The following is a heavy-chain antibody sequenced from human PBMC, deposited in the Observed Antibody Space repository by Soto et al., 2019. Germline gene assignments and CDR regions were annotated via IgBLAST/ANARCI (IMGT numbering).Heavy chain of an antibody. D-gene: IGHD4-17*01. J-gene: IGHJ4*02. V-gene: IGHV3-23*01. CDR2: ISGSAGST. CDR1: GFTLSSYA. Sequence: EVQLLESGGGLVQPGGSLRLSCAASGFTLSSYAMSWVRQAPGKGLEWVSSISGSAGSTYYADSVKGRFTISRDNSKNTLYVQMNGLRAEDTAVYYCAKGHGDYVWHYFDYWGQGTLVTVSS. CDR3: AKGHGDYVWHYFDY.